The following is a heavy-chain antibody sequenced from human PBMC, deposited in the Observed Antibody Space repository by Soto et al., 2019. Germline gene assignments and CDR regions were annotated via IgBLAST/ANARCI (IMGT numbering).Heavy chain of an antibody. V-gene: IGHV3-48*01. CDR1: GFTFSSYS. CDR3: ARDGTTVTTSPNYYYYYMDV. CDR2: ISSSSSTI. Sequence: HPGGSLRLSCAASGFTFSSYSMNWVRQAPGKGLEWVSYISSSSSTIYYADSVKGRFTISRDNAKNSLYLQMNSLRAEDTAVYYCARDGTTVTTSPNYYYYYMDVWGKGTTVTVSS. D-gene: IGHD4-17*01. J-gene: IGHJ6*03.